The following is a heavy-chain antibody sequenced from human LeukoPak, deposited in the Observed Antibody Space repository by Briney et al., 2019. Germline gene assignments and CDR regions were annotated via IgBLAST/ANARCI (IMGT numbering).Heavy chain of an antibody. CDR2: IWYDGSNK. V-gene: IGHV3-33*01. J-gene: IGHJ4*02. CDR3: ARDSIVVVPAAISYCFDY. Sequence: GGSLRLSCAASGFTFSSYGMHWVRQAPGKGLEWVAVIWYDGSNKYYADSVKGRFTISRDNSKNTLYLQMNSLRAEDTAVYYCARDSIVVVPAAISYCFDYWGQGTLVTVSS. CDR1: GFTFSSYG. D-gene: IGHD2-2*01.